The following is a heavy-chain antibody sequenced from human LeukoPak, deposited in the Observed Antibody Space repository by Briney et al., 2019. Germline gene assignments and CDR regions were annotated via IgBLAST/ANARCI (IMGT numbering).Heavy chain of an antibody. CDR2: LYSDGST. D-gene: IGHD3-22*01. J-gene: IGHJ4*02. V-gene: IGHV3-53*01. CDR1: GLTVSSTY. Sequence: GGSLGLSCAASGLTVSSTYMSWVRQAPGKGLEWVSILYSDGSTYYADSVMGRFTISRGNSENTLYLQMNSLRAEDTAFYYCTRGRDSSGYQAFDYWGQGTLVTVSS. CDR3: TRGRDSSGYQAFDY.